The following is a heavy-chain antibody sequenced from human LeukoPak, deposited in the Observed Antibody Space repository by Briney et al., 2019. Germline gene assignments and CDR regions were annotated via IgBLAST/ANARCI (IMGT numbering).Heavy chain of an antibody. J-gene: IGHJ4*02. CDR3: ARSTDWYADY. CDR1: GVNFNVYS. V-gene: IGHV3-48*01. D-gene: IGHD3-9*01. Sequence: GGSLRLSCAASGVNFNVYSMNWVRQAPGKGLEWISYITSNLVTIHYADSVRGRFTISRDNAQNSLYLHMNSLRVEDTAVYFCARSTDWYADYWGQGTRVTVSS. CDR2: ITSNLVTI.